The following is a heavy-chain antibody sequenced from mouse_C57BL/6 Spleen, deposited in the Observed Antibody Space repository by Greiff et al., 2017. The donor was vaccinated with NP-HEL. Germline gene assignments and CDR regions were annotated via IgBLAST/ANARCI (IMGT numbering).Heavy chain of an antibody. D-gene: IGHD1-1*01. Sequence: EVKVVESGGGLVKPGGSLKLSCAASGFTFSSYAMSWVRQTPEKRLEWVATLSDGGSYTYYPDNVKGRFTISRDNAQNNLYLQMSHLKSEDTAMYYCARDWSYGSSYAMDYWGQGTSVTVSS. V-gene: IGHV5-4*01. CDR2: LSDGGSYT. J-gene: IGHJ4*01. CDR1: GFTFSSYA. CDR3: ARDWSYGSSYAMDY.